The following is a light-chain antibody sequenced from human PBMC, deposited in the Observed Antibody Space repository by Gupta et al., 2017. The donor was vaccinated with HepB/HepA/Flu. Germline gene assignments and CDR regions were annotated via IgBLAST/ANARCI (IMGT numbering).Light chain of an antibody. CDR2: DAS. Sequence: EIVLTQSPATLSLSPGEIATLSCRASQSVSSYLAWYQQKHGQAPRRLIYDASNRATDSRDSCSGSGGGTDVNITLSSREPEDSEVYYCQQRTNGHPQCAFGQGTKMDIK. V-gene: IGKV3-11*01. CDR3: QQRTNGHPQCA. J-gene: IGKJ2*02. CDR1: QSVSSY.